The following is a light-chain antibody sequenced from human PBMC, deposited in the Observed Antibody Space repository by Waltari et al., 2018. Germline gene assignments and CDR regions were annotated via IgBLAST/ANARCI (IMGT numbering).Light chain of an antibody. CDR3: QHYGISPRT. J-gene: IGKJ1*01. V-gene: IGKV3-20*01. CDR2: DAS. Sequence: IVLTQSPATLSLSPGDRATVTCRASQSVSKYYLAWYQQKPGQSPRLLIYDASTRAAGIPDRFSGSGSGTDFTLTISGLEPQDIAVYYCQHYGISPRTFGQGTKVEMK. CDR1: QSVSKYY.